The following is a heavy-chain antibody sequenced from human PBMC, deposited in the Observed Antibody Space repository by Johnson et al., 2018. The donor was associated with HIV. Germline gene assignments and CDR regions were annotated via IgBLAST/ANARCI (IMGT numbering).Heavy chain of an antibody. J-gene: IGHJ3*02. CDR2: IYSGGST. Sequence: VQLVESGGGLIQPGGSLRLSCAASGFTVSSNYMSWVRQAPGKGLEWVSVIYSGGSTYYADSVKGRFTISRDNSKNTLYLQMNSLRAEDTAVYYCARVEPIRRAIDAFDIWGQGTMVTVSS. CDR3: ARVEPIRRAIDAFDI. V-gene: IGHV3-53*01. CDR1: GFTVSSNY.